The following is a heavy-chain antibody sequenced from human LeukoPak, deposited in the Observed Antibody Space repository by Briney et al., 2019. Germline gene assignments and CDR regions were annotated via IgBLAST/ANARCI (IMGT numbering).Heavy chain of an antibody. V-gene: IGHV4-39*06. Sequence: PSETLCLTCAVSGASVSSSSYFWGWLGQAPGQGPVWVVSVSHNGATYYNPSLNSLATTSLNPSKNQFTLTVTSVTAADTALYFCVSRNVVSPTAVETWFDSWGQGTLVTVSS. CDR1: GASVSSSSYF. CDR3: VSRNVVSPTAVETWFDS. J-gene: IGHJ5*01. CDR2: VSHNGAT. D-gene: IGHD1-14*01.